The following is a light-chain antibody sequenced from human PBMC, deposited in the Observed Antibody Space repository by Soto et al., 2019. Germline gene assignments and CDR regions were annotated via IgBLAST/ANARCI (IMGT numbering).Light chain of an antibody. J-gene: IGLJ2*01. CDR3: QSYDSSLVV. V-gene: IGLV1-40*01. Sequence: QSVLTQPPSVSGAPGQRVTISCTGSSSNIGTGYDVHWYQQLPGAAPKLLIYGNTNRPSGVPDRFSGTKSGTSASLAITGLQVEDEADYYCQSYDSSLVVFGGGTQLTVL. CDR2: GNT. CDR1: SSNIGTGYD.